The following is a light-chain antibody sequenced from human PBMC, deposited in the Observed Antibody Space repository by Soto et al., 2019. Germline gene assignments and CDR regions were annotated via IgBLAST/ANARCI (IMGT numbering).Light chain of an antibody. J-gene: IGLJ3*02. V-gene: IGLV2-11*01. CDR1: SSDVGGYNY. CDR2: DVS. Sequence: QSVLTQPRSVSGSPGQSVTISCTGTSSDVGGYNYVSWYQQHPGKAPKLMIYDVSKRPSGVPDRFSGSKSGNTASLTISGLQAEDDADYYCCSYAGSYTLWVFGGGTKLTVL. CDR3: CSYAGSYTLWV.